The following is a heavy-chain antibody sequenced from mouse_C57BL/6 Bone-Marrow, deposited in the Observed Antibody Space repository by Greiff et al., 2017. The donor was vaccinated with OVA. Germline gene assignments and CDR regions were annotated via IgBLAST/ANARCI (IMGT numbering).Heavy chain of an antibody. CDR3: ARKYYGNAMDY. J-gene: IGHJ4*01. D-gene: IGHD1-1*01. CDR2: INPSSGYT. CDR1: VYTFTSYT. Sequence: QVQLQQSGAELARPGASVKMSCKASVYTFTSYTMHWVKQRPGQGLEWIGYINPSSGYTKYNQKFKDKATLTADKSSSTAYMQLSSLTSEDSAVYYCARKYYGNAMDYWGQGTSVTVSS. V-gene: IGHV1-4*01.